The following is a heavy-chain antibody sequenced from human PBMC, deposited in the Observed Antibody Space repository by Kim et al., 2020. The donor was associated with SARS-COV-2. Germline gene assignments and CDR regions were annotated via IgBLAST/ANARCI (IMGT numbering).Heavy chain of an antibody. D-gene: IGHD3-9*01. Sequence: ASVKVSCKASGYTFTGYYMHWVRQAPGQGLEWMGRINPNSGSTNYAQKFQGRVTMTRDTSISTAYMELSRLRSDDTAVYYCASINFETTFDYWGQGTLVTVSS. CDR2: INPNSGST. CDR1: GYTFTGYY. CDR3: ASINFETTFDY. V-gene: IGHV1-2*06. J-gene: IGHJ4*02.